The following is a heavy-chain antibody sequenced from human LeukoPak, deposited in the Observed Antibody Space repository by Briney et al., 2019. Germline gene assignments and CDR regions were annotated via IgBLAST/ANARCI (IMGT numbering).Heavy chain of an antibody. Sequence: PGGPLRLSCAASGFTFSSYAMSWVRQAPGKGLEWVSAISGSGGSTYYADSVKGRFTISRDNSKNTLYLQMNSLRAEDTAEYYCTKEERYYYDSSGYDHAYWGQGTLVTVSS. CDR3: TKEERYYYDSSGYDHAY. V-gene: IGHV3-23*01. CDR2: ISGSGGST. CDR1: GFTFSSYA. J-gene: IGHJ4*02. D-gene: IGHD3-22*01.